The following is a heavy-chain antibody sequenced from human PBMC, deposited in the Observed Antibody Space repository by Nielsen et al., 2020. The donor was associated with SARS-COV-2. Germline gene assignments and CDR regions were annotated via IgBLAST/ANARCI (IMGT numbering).Heavy chain of an antibody. Sequence: SQTLSLTCAISGDSVSSNSAAWNWIRQSPSRGLEWLGRTYYRSKWYNDYAVSVKSRITINPDTSKNQFSLQLNSVTPEDAAVYYCARESWIQLWDHYYYMDVWGKGTTVTVSS. V-gene: IGHV6-1*01. D-gene: IGHD5-18*01. J-gene: IGHJ6*03. CDR1: GDSVSSNSAA. CDR3: ARESWIQLWDHYYYMDV. CDR2: TYYRSKWYN.